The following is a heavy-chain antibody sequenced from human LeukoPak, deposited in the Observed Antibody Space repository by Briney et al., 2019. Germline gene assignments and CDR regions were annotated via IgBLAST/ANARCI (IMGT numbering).Heavy chain of an antibody. J-gene: IGHJ3*02. CDR2: ISYDGSNK. V-gene: IGHV3-30*04. CDR1: GFTFSSYA. Sequence: GGSLRLSCAASGFTFSSYAMHWVRQAPGKGLEWVAVISYDGSNKYYADSVKGRFTISRDNSKNTLYLQMNSLRAEDTAVYYCASFIAVAGTGGKNAFDIWGQGTMVTVSS. CDR3: ASFIAVAGTGGKNAFDI. D-gene: IGHD6-19*01.